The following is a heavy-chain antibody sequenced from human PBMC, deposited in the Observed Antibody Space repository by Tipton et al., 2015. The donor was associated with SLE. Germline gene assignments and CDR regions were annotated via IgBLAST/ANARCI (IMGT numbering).Heavy chain of an antibody. D-gene: IGHD4-23*01. CDR1: GFSFSSYS. CDR3: ARWGGYGGNPNYYFDY. CDR2: ISGSSYYI. Sequence: GSLRLSCAASGFSFSSYSMNWVRQAPGKGLEWVSSISGSSYYIYNADSMKGRFTISRDNANNSLFLQMNSLRVEDTAVYFCARWGGYGGNPNYYFDYWGQGTLVTVSS. V-gene: IGHV3-21*01. J-gene: IGHJ4*02.